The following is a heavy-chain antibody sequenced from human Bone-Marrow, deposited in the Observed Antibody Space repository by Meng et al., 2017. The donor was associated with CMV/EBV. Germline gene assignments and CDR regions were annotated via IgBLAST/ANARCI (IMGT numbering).Heavy chain of an antibody. V-gene: IGHV4-39*07. J-gene: IGHJ4*02. CDR2: IYYSGST. Sequence: SETLFLTCTVSGGSISSSSYYWGWIRQPPGKGLEWIGSIYYSGSTYYNPSLKSRVTISVDTSKNQFSLKLSSVTAADTAVYYCASSYSGYDFGFDYWGQGTLVTVSS. CDR1: GGSISSSSYY. D-gene: IGHD5-12*01. CDR3: ASSYSGYDFGFDY.